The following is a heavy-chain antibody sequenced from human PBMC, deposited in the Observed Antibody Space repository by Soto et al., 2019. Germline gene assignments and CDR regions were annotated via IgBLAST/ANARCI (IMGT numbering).Heavy chain of an antibody. CDR2: ISFDGSTK. J-gene: IGHJ4*02. V-gene: IGHV3-33*05. D-gene: IGHD3-22*01. CDR1: GFTFSKFG. CDR3: ASDATTECYSDRRGLGSQFDY. Sequence: QVQLVESGGGVVQPGRSLRLSCAASGFTFSKFGMHWVRQAPGKGLEWLAVISFDGSTKYHADSVKGRFTVSRDNSKNTLYLQMSSLRSDDTAVYHCASDATTECYSDRRGLGSQFDYWGQGTLVTVSS.